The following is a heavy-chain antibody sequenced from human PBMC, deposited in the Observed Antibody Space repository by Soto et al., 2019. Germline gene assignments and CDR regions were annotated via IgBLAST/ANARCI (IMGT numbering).Heavy chain of an antibody. J-gene: IGHJ4*02. Sequence: GGSLRLSCAASGFTFSSYAMHWVRQAPGKGLEWVAVISYDGSNKYYADSVKGRFTISRDNSKNTLYLQMNSLRAEDTAVYYCARGQDDFWSGYYWWGQGTLVTVSS. CDR1: GFTFSSYA. V-gene: IGHV3-30-3*01. D-gene: IGHD3-3*01. CDR3: ARGQDDFWSGYYW. CDR2: ISYDGSNK.